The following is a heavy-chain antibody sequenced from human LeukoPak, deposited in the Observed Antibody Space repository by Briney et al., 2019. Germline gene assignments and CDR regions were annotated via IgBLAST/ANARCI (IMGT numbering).Heavy chain of an antibody. J-gene: IGHJ4*02. Sequence: PGRSLRLSCAASGFTFDDYAMHWVRQAPGKGLEWVSGISWSSGSIGYADSVKGRFTISRDNTKNSLYLQMNSLRAEDMALYYCAKAQGSSWPYYFDYWGQGTLVTVSS. CDR1: GFTFDDYA. D-gene: IGHD6-13*01. CDR2: ISWSSGSI. CDR3: AKAQGSSWPYYFDY. V-gene: IGHV3-9*03.